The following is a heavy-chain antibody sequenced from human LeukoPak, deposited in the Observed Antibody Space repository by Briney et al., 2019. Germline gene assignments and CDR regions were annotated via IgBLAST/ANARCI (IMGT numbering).Heavy chain of an antibody. J-gene: IGHJ5*02. V-gene: IGHV3-9*03. Sequence: GRSLRLSCAASGFTFDDYAMHWVRHAPGKGLEWGSGISWNSGSIGYADSVKRRFTISRDNAKNSLYLQMNSLRAEDMALYYCARDPGYCSSTSCVAWGQGTLVTLSS. CDR3: ARDPGYCSSTSCVA. D-gene: IGHD2-2*01. CDR1: GFTFDDYA. CDR2: ISWNSGSI.